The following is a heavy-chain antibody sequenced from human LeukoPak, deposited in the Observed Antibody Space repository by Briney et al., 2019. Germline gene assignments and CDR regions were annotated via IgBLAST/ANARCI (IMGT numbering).Heavy chain of an antibody. CDR2: IIPILGIA. Sequence: GASVKVSCKASGGTFSSYAISWVRQAPGQGLEWMGRIIPILGIANYAQKFQGRVTITADKSTSTAYMELGSLRSEDTAVYYCARDLKYYYDSSGPPDAFDIWGQGTMVTVSS. V-gene: IGHV1-69*04. CDR3: ARDLKYYYDSSGPPDAFDI. J-gene: IGHJ3*02. D-gene: IGHD3-22*01. CDR1: GGTFSSYA.